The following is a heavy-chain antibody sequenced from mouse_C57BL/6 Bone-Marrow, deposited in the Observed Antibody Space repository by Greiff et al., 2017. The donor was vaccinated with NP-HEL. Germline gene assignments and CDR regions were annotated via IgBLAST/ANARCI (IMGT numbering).Heavy chain of an antibody. V-gene: IGHV1-64*01. CDR2: IHPNSGST. Sequence: QVQLKQSGAELVKPGASVKLSCKASGYTFTSYWMHWVKQRPGQGLEWIGMIHPNSGSTNYNEKFKSKATLTVAKSSSTAYMQLSSLTSEDSAVYYCARPSYYSRVPWYFDYWGQGTTLTVSS. D-gene: IGHD2-5*01. CDR1: GYTFTSYW. CDR3: ARPSYYSRVPWYFDY. J-gene: IGHJ2*01.